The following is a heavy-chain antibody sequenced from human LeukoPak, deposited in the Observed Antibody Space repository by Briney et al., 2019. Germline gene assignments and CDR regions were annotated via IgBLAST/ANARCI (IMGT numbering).Heavy chain of an antibody. CDR3: ARDITASWPYYFDY. D-gene: IGHD1-20*01. CDR2: IKQDGSEK. V-gene: IGHV3-7*01. Sequence: PGGSLGLXCAASGFTFSSYWMSWVRQAPGKELEWVANIKQDGSEKYYVDSVKGRFTISRDNAKNSLYLQMNSLRAEDTAVYYCARDITASWPYYFDYWGQGTLVTVSS. J-gene: IGHJ4*02. CDR1: GFTFSSYW.